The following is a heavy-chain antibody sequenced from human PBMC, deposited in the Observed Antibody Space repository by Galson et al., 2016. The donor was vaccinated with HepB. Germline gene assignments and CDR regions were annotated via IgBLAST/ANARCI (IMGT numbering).Heavy chain of an antibody. Sequence: SLRLSCAASELTFSSYGMHWVRQAPGKGLEWVAVVWHDGSNINYVDSVKGRFTISRDNFKNTLDLQMNSLRAEDTAVYYCAKETSNWGQYYFDYWGQGTLVSVSS. D-gene: IGHD3-16*01. CDR3: AKETSNWGQYYFDY. J-gene: IGHJ4*02. CDR2: VWHDGSNI. CDR1: ELTFSSYG. V-gene: IGHV3-33*06.